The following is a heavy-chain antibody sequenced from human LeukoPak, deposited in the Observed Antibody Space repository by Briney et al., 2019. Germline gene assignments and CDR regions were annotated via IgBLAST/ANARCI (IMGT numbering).Heavy chain of an antibody. CDR2: INAGNGNT. CDR1: GYTFTSYA. Sequence: ASVKVSCKASGYTFTSYAMHWVRQAPGQRLEWMGWINAGNGNTKYSQKFQGRVTITRDTSASTAYMELSSLRSEDTAVYYCARVHTVTPGFDCWGQGTLVTVSS. D-gene: IGHD4-17*01. J-gene: IGHJ4*02. CDR3: ARVHTVTPGFDC. V-gene: IGHV1-3*01.